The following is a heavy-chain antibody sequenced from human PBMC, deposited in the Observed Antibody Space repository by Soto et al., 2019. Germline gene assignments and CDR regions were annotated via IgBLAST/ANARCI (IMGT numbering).Heavy chain of an antibody. V-gene: IGHV1-3*01. CDR3: ARLHQVGAGPIGY. CDR1: GYTFTSYA. J-gene: IGHJ4*02. D-gene: IGHD1-26*01. Sequence: QVQLVQSGAEVKKPGASVKVSCKASGYTFTSYAMHWVRQAPGQRLEWMGWINAGNGNTKYSQKFQGRVTITRDTSASTAYMELSSLRSEDTAVYYCARLHQVGAGPIGYWGQGTLVTVSS. CDR2: INAGNGNT.